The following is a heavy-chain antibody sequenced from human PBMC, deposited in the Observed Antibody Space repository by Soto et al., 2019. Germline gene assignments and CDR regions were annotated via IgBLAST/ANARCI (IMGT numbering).Heavy chain of an antibody. CDR3: AKGWVYDSSGWSFDY. J-gene: IGHJ4*02. CDR2: ISNDGSNK. D-gene: IGHD3-22*01. V-gene: IGHV3-30*18. Sequence: QVQLVESGGGVVQPGRSLRLSCAASGFTFSSYGMHWVRQAPGKGLEWVAVISNDGSNKYYADSVKGRFTISRDNSKNTLYLQMNSLRAEDTAVYYGAKGWVYDSSGWSFDYWGQGTLVTVSS. CDR1: GFTFSSYG.